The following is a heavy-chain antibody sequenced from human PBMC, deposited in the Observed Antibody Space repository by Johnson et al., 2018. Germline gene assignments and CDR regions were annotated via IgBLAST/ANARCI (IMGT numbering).Heavy chain of an antibody. D-gene: IGHD2/OR15-2a*01. J-gene: IGHJ3*02. CDR2: IDYDGSRT. Sequence: VQLQESGGGLVQPGGSLRISCTASGFSFTNYWMHWVRQAPGKGLVWVSRIDYDGSRTDYADSVKGRFAISRDNAKNTLHLQMNSLRVDETALYYCVREGFYGSLDIWGHGTLVSVSS. CDR1: GFSFTNYW. V-gene: IGHV3-74*01. CDR3: VREGFYGSLDI.